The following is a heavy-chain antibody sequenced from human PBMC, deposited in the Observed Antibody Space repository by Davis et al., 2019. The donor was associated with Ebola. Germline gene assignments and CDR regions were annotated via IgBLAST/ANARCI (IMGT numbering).Heavy chain of an antibody. J-gene: IGHJ4*02. CDR1: GYTFTGYF. CDR3: ARGDAFGYSSGRFDY. V-gene: IGHV1-2*02. Sequence: ASVKVSCKASGYTFTGYFMHWVRQAPGQGLEWMGWIYPNSGDTYYAQNFQGRVTMTRDTSISTAYMELGGLRSDDTAVYYCARGDAFGYSSGRFDYWGQGTLVTVSS. CDR2: IYPNSGDT. D-gene: IGHD6-19*01.